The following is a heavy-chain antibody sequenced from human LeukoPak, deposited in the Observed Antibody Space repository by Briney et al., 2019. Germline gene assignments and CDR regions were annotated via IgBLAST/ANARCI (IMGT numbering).Heavy chain of an antibody. CDR1: AGSISSYY. J-gene: IGHJ4*02. Sequence: SETLSLTCTVSAGSISSYYWSWIRQPPGKGLEWIGYIYSSGSTNYNPSLKSRVTISVDTSKNQFSLKLSSVTAADTAVYYCARVVIVGALDYWGQGTLVTVSS. V-gene: IGHV4-59*01. CDR3: ARVVIVGALDY. CDR2: IYSSGST. D-gene: IGHD1-26*01.